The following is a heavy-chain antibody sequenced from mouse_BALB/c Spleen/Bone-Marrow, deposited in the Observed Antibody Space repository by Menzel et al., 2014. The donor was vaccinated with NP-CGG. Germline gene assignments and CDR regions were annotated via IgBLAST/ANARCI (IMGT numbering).Heavy chain of an antibody. CDR1: GYTFTSYY. CDR3: ARFYYGSSYAMDY. V-gene: IGHV1S56*01. Sequence: QESGPELVKPGASVSISCKASGYTFTSYYIHWVKQRPGQGLEWIGWIYPGNVNTKYNEKFKGKATLTADKSSSXAYMQLSSLTSEDSAVYFCARFYYGSSYAMDYWGQGTSVTVSS. J-gene: IGHJ4*01. CDR2: IYPGNVNT. D-gene: IGHD1-1*01.